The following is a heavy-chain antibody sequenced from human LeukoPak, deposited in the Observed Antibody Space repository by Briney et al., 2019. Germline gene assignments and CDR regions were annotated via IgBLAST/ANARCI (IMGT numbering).Heavy chain of an antibody. CDR2: IYYSRCS. V-gene: IGHV4-39*01. CDR1: GGSISSSSYC. Sequence: SETLSLTCTVSGGSISSSSYCWGWIRQPPGKGLEWIVSIYYSRCSYYNPYLKSRVTISVDTSKNQLSLKLSSVTAADTAVYYCASLSIVVVPVAMDHGWVQGTLVTVSP. D-gene: IGHD2-2*01. J-gene: IGHJ4*02. CDR3: ASLSIVVVPVAMDHG.